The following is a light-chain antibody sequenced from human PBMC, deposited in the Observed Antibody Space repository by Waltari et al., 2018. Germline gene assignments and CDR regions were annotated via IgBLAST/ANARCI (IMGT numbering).Light chain of an antibody. V-gene: IGKV3-15*01. CDR1: QTVSSN. Sequence: ETVMTQSPATLSVSPGESATLSCRTSQTVSSNLAWYQQKPGQAPRLLIYGASIRATGVQARFSGSGSGTQFTLTIHSLQSEDFAIYYCQQYNTWPPWTFGQGTKVDIK. J-gene: IGKJ1*01. CDR3: QQYNTWPPWT. CDR2: GAS.